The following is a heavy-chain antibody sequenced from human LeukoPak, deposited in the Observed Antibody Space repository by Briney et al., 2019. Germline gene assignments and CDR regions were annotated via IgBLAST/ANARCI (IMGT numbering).Heavy chain of an antibody. CDR2: INHSGST. D-gene: IGHD3-9*01. V-gene: IGHV4-34*08. J-gene: IGHJ4*02. CDR3: AKFQISKMGALTGYYRVFDY. Sequence: PGGSLRLSCAASGFTFSSYGMSWVRQAPGKGLEWIGEINHSGSTNYNPSLKSRVTISVDTSKNQFSLKLSSVTAADTAVYYCAKFQISKMGALTGYYRVFDYWGQGTLVTVSS. CDR1: GFTFSSYG.